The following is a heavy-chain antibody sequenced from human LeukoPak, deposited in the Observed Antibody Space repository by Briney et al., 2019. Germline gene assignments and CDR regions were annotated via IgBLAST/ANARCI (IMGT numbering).Heavy chain of an antibody. CDR1: GGSISSYY. CDR2: IYTSGST. CDR3: AREALVVAAHRGYYYGMDV. J-gene: IGHJ6*02. V-gene: IGHV4-4*07. Sequence: PSETLSLTCTVSGGSISSYYWSWIRQPAGKGLEGIGRIYTSGSTNYNPSLKSRVTMSVDTSKNQFSLKLSSVTAADTAVYYCAREALVVAAHRGYYYGMDVWGQGTTVTVSS. D-gene: IGHD2-15*01.